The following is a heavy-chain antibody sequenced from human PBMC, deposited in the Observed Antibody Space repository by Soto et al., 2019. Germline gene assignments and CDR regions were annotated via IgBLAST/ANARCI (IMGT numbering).Heavy chain of an antibody. Sequence: QVQLVQSEAEVKKPGASLKVSCRASGYNFANYGISWVRQAPGQGLEWMGWISAHNGDTKYAQKVQGRVNMTAYTSTCIAYIEMWSRRSDDTAVYYCARDAASNDFWGGVMELYYYNMDVWGQGTTVTV. CDR3: ARDAASNDFWGGVMELYYYNMDV. V-gene: IGHV1-18*01. J-gene: IGHJ6*02. CDR2: ISAHNGDT. CDR1: GYNFANYG. D-gene: IGHD3-3*01.